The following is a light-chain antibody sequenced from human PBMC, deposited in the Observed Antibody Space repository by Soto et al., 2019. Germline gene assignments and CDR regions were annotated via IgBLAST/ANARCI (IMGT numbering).Light chain of an antibody. CDR1: SSDVGSYNL. V-gene: IGLV2-23*01. CDR3: CSYAGSSTSSV. CDR2: EGS. Sequence: QSVLTQPASVSGSPGQSITISCTGTSSDVGSYNLVSWYQQHPGKAPKLMIYEGSKRPSGVSNRFSGSKSGNTASLTISGLQAEDDSYYYCCSYAGSSTSSVFGTGTKVTVL. J-gene: IGLJ1*01.